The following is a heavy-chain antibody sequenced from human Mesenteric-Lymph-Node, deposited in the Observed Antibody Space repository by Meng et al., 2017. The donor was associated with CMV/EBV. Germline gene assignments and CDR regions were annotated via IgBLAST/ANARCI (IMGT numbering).Heavy chain of an antibody. CDR3: ARVIATSDTDYFDY. CDR1: GFTFSTSG. V-gene: IGHV3-NL1*01. CDR2: LYASGSA. Sequence: GESLKISCAASGFTFSTSGIHWVRQAPGKGLEWVSILYASGSAYYSDSVKGRFSISRDSSKNTLFFEMNSLTTEDTAIYYCARVIATSDTDYFDYWGPGVLVTVSS. D-gene: IGHD6-13*01. J-gene: IGHJ4*02.